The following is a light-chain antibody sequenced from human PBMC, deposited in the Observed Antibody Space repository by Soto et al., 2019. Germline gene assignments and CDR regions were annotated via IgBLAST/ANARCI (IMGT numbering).Light chain of an antibody. J-gene: IGKJ5*01. CDR2: KAS. CDR3: QQYNNYPYT. CDR1: QNINTW. Sequence: DIQMTQAPSTVSASVGDRVTITCRASQNINTWLAWYQQKPGKAPKLLILKASSLESGVPSRFSGSGSGTEFTLTIISLQPDDLATYYCQQYNNYPYTFGQGTRLEVK. V-gene: IGKV1-5*03.